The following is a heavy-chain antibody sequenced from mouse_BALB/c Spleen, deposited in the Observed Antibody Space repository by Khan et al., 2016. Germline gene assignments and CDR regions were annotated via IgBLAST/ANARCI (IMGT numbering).Heavy chain of an antibody. CDR3: AVLRNAMDY. V-gene: IGHV1S81*02. CDR1: GYTFTSYW. D-gene: IGHD1-1*01. CDR2: INPSNGRT. J-gene: IGHJ4*01. Sequence: QVQLQQPGAELVKPGASVKLSCKASGYTFTSYWMHWVKQRPGQGLEWIGEINPSNGRTNYNEKFKSKATLTVDKSSSTAYMQISSLTSEDSAVYYCAVLRNAMDYWGQGTSVTVSS.